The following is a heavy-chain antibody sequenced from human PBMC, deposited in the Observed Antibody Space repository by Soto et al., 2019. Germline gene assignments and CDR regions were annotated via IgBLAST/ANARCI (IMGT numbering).Heavy chain of an antibody. Sequence: GGSLRLSCAASGFTFSSYSMNWVRQAPGKGLEWVSYISSSSSTIYYADSVKGRFTISRDNAKNSLYLQMNSLRAEDTAVYYCARDLKWGYDCSGGSCHGAFDIWGQGTMVTVSS. CDR3: ARDLKWGYDCSGGSCHGAFDI. CDR1: GFTFSSYS. CDR2: ISSSSSTI. J-gene: IGHJ3*02. D-gene: IGHD2-15*01. V-gene: IGHV3-48*01.